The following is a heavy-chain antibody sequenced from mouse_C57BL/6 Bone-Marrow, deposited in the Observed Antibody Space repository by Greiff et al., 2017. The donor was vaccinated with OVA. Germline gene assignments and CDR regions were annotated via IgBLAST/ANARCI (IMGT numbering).Heavy chain of an antibody. J-gene: IGHJ3*01. CDR2: IIPSSGYT. CDR3: AREDGNWFAY. V-gene: IGHV1-4*01. Sequence: VQLQQSGAELARPGASVKMSCKASGYTFTSYTMHWVKQRPGQGLEWIGYIIPSSGYTKYNQQFTDKATLTADKSSSTAYMQLSSLTSEDSAVDYCAREDGNWFAYWGQGTLVTVAA. CDR1: GYTFTSYT. D-gene: IGHD2-1*01.